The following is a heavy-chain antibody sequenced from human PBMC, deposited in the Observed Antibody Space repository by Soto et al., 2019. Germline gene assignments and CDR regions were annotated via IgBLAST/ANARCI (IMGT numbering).Heavy chain of an antibody. CDR2: VYLGDSDT. D-gene: IGHD2-8*01. CDR3: ARLSGCNNGVCYKFDY. J-gene: IGHJ4*02. CDR1: GYSFPSYW. Sequence: PGESLKISCKGSGYSFPSYWIGWVRQMPGKGREWMGIVYLGDSDTRYSPSFQGQVTISADKSISTAYLQWSSLKASDTAMYYCARLSGCNNGVCYKFDYWGQGTLVTVSS. V-gene: IGHV5-51*01.